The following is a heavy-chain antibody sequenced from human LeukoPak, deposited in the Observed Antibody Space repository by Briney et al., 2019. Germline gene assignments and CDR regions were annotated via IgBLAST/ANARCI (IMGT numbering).Heavy chain of an antibody. CDR1: GFTFSSYS. V-gene: IGHV3-21*01. CDR3: ASTWAIEYYFDS. D-gene: IGHD2-21*01. J-gene: IGHJ4*02. Sequence: GSLRLSCAASGFTFSSYSMNWVRQAPGKGLEWVSSFSSSSYIYYTDSVKGRFTISRDNAKNSLYLQMNSLRAEDTAVYYCASTWAIEYYFDSWGQGTLVTVSS. CDR2: FSSSSYI.